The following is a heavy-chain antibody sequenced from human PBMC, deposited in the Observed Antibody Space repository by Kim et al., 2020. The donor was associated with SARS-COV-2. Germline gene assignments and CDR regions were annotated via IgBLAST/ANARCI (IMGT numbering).Heavy chain of an antibody. V-gene: IGHV4-4*02. D-gene: IGHD2-15*01. CDR2: IYHSGST. J-gene: IGHJ5*02. Sequence: SETLSLTCAVSGGSISSSNWWSWVRQPPGKGLEWIGEIYHSGSTNYNPSLKSRVTISVDKSKNQFSLKLSSVTAADTAVYYCARDRADSSKGFDPWGQGTLVTVSS. CDR1: GGSISSSNW. CDR3: ARDRADSSKGFDP.